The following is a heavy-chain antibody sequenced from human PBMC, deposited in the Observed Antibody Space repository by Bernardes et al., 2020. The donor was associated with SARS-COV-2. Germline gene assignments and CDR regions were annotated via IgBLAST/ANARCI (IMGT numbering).Heavy chain of an antibody. Sequence: SETLSLTCGVSGGSLSGFYWTWIRQPPGKVLEWIGEINSGGSTNYNPSLTSRVTMSVDTSKNQISLKLSSVTAADTAVYYCARSRPSSDGSCFSYSWGQGNLVTVSS. D-gene: IGHD2-15*01. V-gene: IGHV4-34*01. CDR1: GGSLSGFY. J-gene: IGHJ4*02. CDR3: ARSRPSSDGSCFSYS. CDR2: INSGGST.